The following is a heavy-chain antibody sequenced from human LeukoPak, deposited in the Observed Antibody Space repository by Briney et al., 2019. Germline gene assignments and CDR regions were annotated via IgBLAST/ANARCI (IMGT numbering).Heavy chain of an antibody. J-gene: IGHJ4*02. Sequence: GGSLRLSCAASGFTFSAYAMTWVRQAPGKGLEWVSTISRSSNNTYYADSVKGRFTISRDNAKNTLYLQMNSLRAEDTAVYYCAKKRYTSSWYLADYWGQGTLVTVSS. D-gene: IGHD6-13*01. CDR3: AKKRYTSSWYLADY. V-gene: IGHV3-23*01. CDR2: ISRSSNNT. CDR1: GFTFSAYA.